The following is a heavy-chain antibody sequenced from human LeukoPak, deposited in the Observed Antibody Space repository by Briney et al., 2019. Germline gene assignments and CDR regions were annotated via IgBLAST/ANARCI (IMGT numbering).Heavy chain of an antibody. D-gene: IGHD3-3*01. J-gene: IGHJ4*02. CDR2: INPSGGST. CDR1: GYTFTSDY. V-gene: IGHV1-46*01. CDR3: ARPDTYYDFWSGYSTGHGWGSFDY. Sequence: ASLKVSCKASGYTFTSDYMHWVRQAPGQGLEWMGIINPSGGSTSYAQKFQGRVTMTRDMSTSTDYMELSSLRSEDTAVYYCARPDTYYDFWSGYSTGHGWGSFDYWGQGTLVTVSS.